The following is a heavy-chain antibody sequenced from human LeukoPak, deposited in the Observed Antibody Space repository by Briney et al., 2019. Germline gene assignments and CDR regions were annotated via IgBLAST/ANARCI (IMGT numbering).Heavy chain of an antibody. D-gene: IGHD3-3*01. V-gene: IGHV3-23*01. CDR1: GITFSSSS. CDR3: ARGQYYDFWSGRRSEAFGI. CDR2: ISTSGGAM. J-gene: IGHJ3*02. Sequence: GGSLRLSCSASGITFSSSSMSWVRQAPGKGLEWVSIISTSGGAMYYGDSVKGRFTISRDNSKDMLYLQMNSLRAEDTAVYYCARGQYYDFWSGRRSEAFGIWGEGTMVTVSS.